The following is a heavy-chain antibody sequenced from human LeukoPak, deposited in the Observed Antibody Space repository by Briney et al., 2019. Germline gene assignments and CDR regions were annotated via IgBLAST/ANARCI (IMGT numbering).Heavy chain of an antibody. CDR3: ARSGYCSGGSCYPEDYFDY. D-gene: IGHD2-15*01. CDR1: GGSISSSNYY. CDR2: IYYSGST. J-gene: IGHJ4*02. Sequence: SETLSLTCTVSGGSISSSNYYWAWIRQPPGKGLEWIASIYYSGSTYYNPSLKSRVTISVDTSKNQFSLKLSSVTAADTAVYYCARSGYCSGGSCYPEDYFDYWGQGTLVTVSS. V-gene: IGHV4-39*07.